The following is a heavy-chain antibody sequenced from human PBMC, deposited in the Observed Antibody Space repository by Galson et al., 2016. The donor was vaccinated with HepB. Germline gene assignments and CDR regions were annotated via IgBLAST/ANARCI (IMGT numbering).Heavy chain of an antibody. CDR1: GFTFSGSA. J-gene: IGHJ4*02. D-gene: IGHD6-6*01. Sequence: SLRLSCAASGFTFSGSAMHWVRQASGKGLEWVGRIRSKANSYATAYAASVKGRFTISRGDSKNTAYLQMNSLKTEDTAVYFCSRPRRDSSSSTSDYWGQGTLVTVSS. CDR3: SRPRRDSSSSTSDY. CDR2: IRSKANSYAT. V-gene: IGHV3-73*01.